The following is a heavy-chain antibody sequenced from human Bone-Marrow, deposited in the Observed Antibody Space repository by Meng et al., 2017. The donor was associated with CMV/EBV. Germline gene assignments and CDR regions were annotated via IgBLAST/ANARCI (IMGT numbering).Heavy chain of an antibody. J-gene: IGHJ6*02. V-gene: IGHV3-23*03. CDR1: GFTFSSYA. Sequence: GESLKISCAASGFTFSSYAMSWVRPAPGKGLEWVSIIYSGGSRMYDVDSVKGRFTISRDNSKSTLYLQMNSLRADDTAVYYCAKDRITYYTYGMDVWGQGTTVTVSS. CDR3: AKDRITYYTYGMDV. CDR2: IYSGGSRM.